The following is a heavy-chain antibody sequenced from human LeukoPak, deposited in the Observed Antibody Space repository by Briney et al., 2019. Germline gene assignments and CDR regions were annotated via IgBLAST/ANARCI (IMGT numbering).Heavy chain of an antibody. D-gene: IGHD6-13*01. V-gene: IGHV3-23*01. J-gene: IGHJ3*02. CDR1: GFTFSSYA. CDR2: ISGSGGST. Sequence: GGSLRLSCAASGFTFSSYAMSWVRQAPGKGLEWVSAISGSGGSTYYADSVKGRFTISRDNAKNSLYLQMNSLRADDMALYYCAKGNLAAVYDAFDIWGQGTMVTVSS. CDR3: AKGNLAAVYDAFDI.